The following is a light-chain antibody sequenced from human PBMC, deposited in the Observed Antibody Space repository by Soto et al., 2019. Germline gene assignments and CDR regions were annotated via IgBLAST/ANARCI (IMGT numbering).Light chain of an antibody. J-gene: IGKJ1*01. V-gene: IGKV3-15*01. CDR2: GAT. CDR3: QQCDSWPRT. Sequence: EIVMTQSPATLSVSPGERATLSCRASQSVGNNFAWYQQKPGQAPRLVIHGATTRATGIPARFSGSGSGTEFTLTISSLQSEDFAVYYCQQCDSWPRTFGQGTKVELK. CDR1: QSVGNN.